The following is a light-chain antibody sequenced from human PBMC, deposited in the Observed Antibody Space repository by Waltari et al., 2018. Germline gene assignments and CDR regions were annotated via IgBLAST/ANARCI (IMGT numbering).Light chain of an antibody. CDR1: QSLLKSSNNKDY. V-gene: IGKV4-1*01. Sequence: DIVMTQSPDSLAVSLGERATINCKSSQSLLKSSNNKDYLAWDQQKPRQPPKLLIYWASTRDSGVPDRFSGSGSGIDFTLTISSLQAEDVAVYYCQQCYATPFTFGPGTKVDIK. J-gene: IGKJ3*01. CDR3: QQCYATPFT. CDR2: WAS.